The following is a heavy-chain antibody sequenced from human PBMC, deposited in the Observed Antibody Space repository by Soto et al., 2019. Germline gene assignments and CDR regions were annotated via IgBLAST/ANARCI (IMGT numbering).Heavy chain of an antibody. CDR1: GVVFSNDW. D-gene: IGHD4-17*01. J-gene: IGHJ4*01. CDR3: AQHPPDSADGAY. CDR2: IRQDGIEK. Sequence: GGSLRLSCAGSGVVFSNDWMTWGRQAPGKGLEWVANIRQDGIEKNYVGSVKGRFTISRDNAKNSLYLEMSSLRAEDTGLYYCAQHPPDSADGAYSGHGLLLTVSS. V-gene: IGHV3-7*01.